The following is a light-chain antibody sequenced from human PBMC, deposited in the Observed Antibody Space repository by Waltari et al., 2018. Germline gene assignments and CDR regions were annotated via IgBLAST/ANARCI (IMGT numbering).Light chain of an antibody. J-gene: IGKJ1*01. V-gene: IGKV2-30*01. CDR2: QVS. CDR3: MQSGRPWT. CDR1: QTLLNTDGQVY. Sequence: VMPQSPVTLADTLGRSAPISCTSSQTLLNTDGQVYLNWLHQRPGQSPRRLIYQVSKRDSGVPDRFRGSGSHTDFTLTITRVEAEDVGVYFCMQSGRPWTFGEGTRVEI.